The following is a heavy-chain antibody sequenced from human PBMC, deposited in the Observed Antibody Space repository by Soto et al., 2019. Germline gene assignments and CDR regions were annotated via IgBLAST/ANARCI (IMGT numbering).Heavy chain of an antibody. D-gene: IGHD2-2*01. J-gene: IGHJ4*02. Sequence: SVKVSFKASGFTFIISAMQWVLQALGQRLERIGWIVVGSGNTNYAQKIQGRVTITRDTSASTAYMELSSLRSEDTAVYYCGKRPTVPAALGYWGEGTLITFSS. CDR2: IVVGSGNT. CDR3: GKRPTVPAALGY. CDR1: GFTFIISA. V-gene: IGHV1-58*02.